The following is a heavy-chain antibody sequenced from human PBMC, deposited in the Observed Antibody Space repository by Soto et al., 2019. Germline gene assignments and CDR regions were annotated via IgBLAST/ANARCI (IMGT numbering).Heavy chain of an antibody. J-gene: IGHJ6*02. Sequence: GGSLRLSCAASGFTFSNAWMSWVRQAPGKGLEWVGRIKSKTDGGTTDYAAPVKGRFTISRDDSKNTLYLQMNSLKTEDTAVYYCTTQTIAAAGGNYYYYGMDVWGQGTTVTVSS. CDR2: IKSKTDGGTT. V-gene: IGHV3-15*01. CDR1: GFTFSNAW. D-gene: IGHD6-13*01. CDR3: TTQTIAAAGGNYYYYGMDV.